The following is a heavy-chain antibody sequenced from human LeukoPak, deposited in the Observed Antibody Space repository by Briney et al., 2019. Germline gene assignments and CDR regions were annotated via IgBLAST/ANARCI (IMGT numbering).Heavy chain of an antibody. D-gene: IGHD6-19*01. CDR1: GYTFTSYD. Sequence: ASVKVSCKASGYTFTSYDMHWVRQAPGQGLEWMGIINPSGDSTSYAQKFQGRVTMTKDTSTSTAYMELRSLRSDDTAVYYCVRDPSNTSGWYIYFDYWGQGTLVTVSS. CDR2: INPSGDST. J-gene: IGHJ4*02. V-gene: IGHV1-46*01. CDR3: VRDPSNTSGWYIYFDY.